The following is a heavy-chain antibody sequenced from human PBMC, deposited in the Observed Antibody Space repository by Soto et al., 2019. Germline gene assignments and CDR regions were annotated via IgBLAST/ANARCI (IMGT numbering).Heavy chain of an antibody. Sequence: QVQLVQSGAEVKKPGSSVKVSCKASGGTFSSYAISWVRQAPGHGLEWMGGIIPIFGTANYAQKFQGRVTIAADESTGTAYMELSSLRSEDTAVYYCARDSKWELPHYGMDVWGQGTTVTVSS. J-gene: IGHJ6*02. D-gene: IGHD1-26*01. CDR1: GGTFSSYA. V-gene: IGHV1-69*01. CDR3: ARDSKWELPHYGMDV. CDR2: IIPIFGTA.